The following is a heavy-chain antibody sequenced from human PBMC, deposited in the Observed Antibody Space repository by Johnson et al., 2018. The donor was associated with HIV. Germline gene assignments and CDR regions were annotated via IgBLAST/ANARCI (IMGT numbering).Heavy chain of an antibody. Sequence: MLLVESGGGLVQPGGSLRLSCAASGFTFSSYWMSWVRQAPGKGLEWVSYISSSGSTIYYADSVKGRFTISRDNSKNTLYLQMNSLRAEDTAVYYCARVGSSWGRDAFDIWGQGTMVTVSS. CDR1: GFTFSSYW. V-gene: IGHV3-48*01. J-gene: IGHJ3*02. CDR2: ISSSGSTI. D-gene: IGHD6-13*01. CDR3: ARVGSSWGRDAFDI.